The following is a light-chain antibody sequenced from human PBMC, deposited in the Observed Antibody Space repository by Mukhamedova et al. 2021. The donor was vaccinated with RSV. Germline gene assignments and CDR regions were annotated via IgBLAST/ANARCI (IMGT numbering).Light chain of an antibody. V-gene: IGKV1-12*01. J-gene: IGKJ2*03. CDR2: AAS. Sequence: GKAPKPLIYAASSLQSGVPSRFSGSGSGTDFTLTISSLQSEDFATYYCQQANSFPYSFGQGTKLEIK. CDR3: QQANSFPYS.